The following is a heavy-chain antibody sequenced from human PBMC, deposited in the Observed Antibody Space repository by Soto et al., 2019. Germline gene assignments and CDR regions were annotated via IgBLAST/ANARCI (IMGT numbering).Heavy chain of an antibody. J-gene: IGHJ4*02. CDR2: ISSGGGSP. CDR1: GFTFSNYA. D-gene: IGHD1-26*01. Sequence: PGGSLRLSCAASGFTFSNYAMSWVRQAPGKGLEWVSGISSGGGSPYNADSVKGRFSISRDNSKNTLYLQMNSLRTEDTAVYYCAKGGGRIVPRHFDNWGQGILVTVSS. CDR3: AKGGGRIVPRHFDN. V-gene: IGHV3-23*01.